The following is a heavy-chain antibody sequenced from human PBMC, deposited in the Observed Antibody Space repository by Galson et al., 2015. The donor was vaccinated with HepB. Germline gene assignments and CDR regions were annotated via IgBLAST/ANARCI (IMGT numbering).Heavy chain of an antibody. J-gene: IGHJ4*02. D-gene: IGHD3-10*01. Sequence: QSGAEVKKPGESLKISCKGSGYSFTSYWIGWVRQMPGKGLEWMGIIYPGDSDTRYSPSFQGRVTMTTDTSTSTAYMELRSLRSDDTAVYYCAREGGYYGSGSYSVDYWGQGTLVTVSS. V-gene: IGHV5-51*01. CDR3: AREGGYYGSGSYSVDY. CDR2: IYPGDSDT. CDR1: GYSFTSYW.